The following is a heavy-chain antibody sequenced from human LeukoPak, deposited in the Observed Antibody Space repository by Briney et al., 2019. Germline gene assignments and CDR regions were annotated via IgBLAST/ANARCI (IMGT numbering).Heavy chain of an antibody. J-gene: IGHJ3*02. CDR2: ISGSGGST. CDR1: GFTFSSYA. Sequence: TGGSLRLSCAASGFTFSSYAMSWVRQAPGKGLEWVSAISGSGGSTYYADSVKGRFTISRDNSKNTLYLQMNSLRAEDTAVYYCARHYGVNWGHAFDIWGQGTMVTVSS. CDR3: ARHYGVNWGHAFDI. V-gene: IGHV3-23*01. D-gene: IGHD4-17*01.